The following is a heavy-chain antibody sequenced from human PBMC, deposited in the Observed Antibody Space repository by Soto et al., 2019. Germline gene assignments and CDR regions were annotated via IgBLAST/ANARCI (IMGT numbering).Heavy chain of an antibody. CDR2: ISWNSGSI. V-gene: IGHV3-9*01. CDR1: GFTFDDYA. D-gene: IGHD3-16*01. J-gene: IGHJ4*02. Sequence: EVQLVESGGGLVQPGRSLRLSCAASGFTFDDYAMHWVRQAPGKGLEWVSGISWNSGSIGYADSVKGRFTISRDNAKNSLYLQMNSLRAEDTALYYCARGRDYLGGDFDYWGQGTLVTVSS. CDR3: ARGRDYLGGDFDY.